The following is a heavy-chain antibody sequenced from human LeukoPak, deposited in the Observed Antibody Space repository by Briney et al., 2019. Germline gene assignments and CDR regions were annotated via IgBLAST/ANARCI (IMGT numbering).Heavy chain of an antibody. CDR2: ISWNSGSI. J-gene: IGHJ6*03. CDR1: GFTFDDYA. V-gene: IGHV3-9*01. CDR3: ATSRITMIGDYMDF. Sequence: GRSLRLSCAASGFTFDDYAMHWVRQAPGKGLEWVSGISWNSGSIGYADSVKGRFTISRDNSKNTVYLQVDSLRSEDTAVYFCATSRITMIGDYMDFWGRGTAVTVSS. D-gene: IGHD3-22*01.